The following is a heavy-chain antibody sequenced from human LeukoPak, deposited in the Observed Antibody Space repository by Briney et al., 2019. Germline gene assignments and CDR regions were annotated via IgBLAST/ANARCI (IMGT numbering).Heavy chain of an antibody. D-gene: IGHD2-15*01. V-gene: IGHV3-74*01. Sequence: PGGSLRLSCAASGFTFSDYWMHWVRQAPGKGLVWVSRINSDATRPSYADSVKGRFTISRDNAKNTLYLQMNSLRAEDTALYYCTRETREAGSGDHQTDAFDIWGQGTMVSVSS. CDR2: INSDATRP. J-gene: IGHJ3*02. CDR1: GFTFSDYW. CDR3: TRETREAGSGDHQTDAFDI.